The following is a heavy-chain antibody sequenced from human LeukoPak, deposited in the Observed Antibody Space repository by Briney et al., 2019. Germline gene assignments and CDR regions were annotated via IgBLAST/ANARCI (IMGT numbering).Heavy chain of an antibody. Sequence: SETLSLTCTLPDGSSNSTYWSGSGQPPGKGLEWIGYIYSSGSTNYNPSLKSRVTISVDTSENQFSLKLSSVTVTVTAVYSFPRHPPRGLVSDAFDVWGQGTMVTVSS. CDR3: PRHPPRGLVSDAFDV. CDR1: DGSSNSTY. J-gene: IGHJ3*01. CDR2: IYSSGST. V-gene: IGHV4-59*08. D-gene: IGHD3-10*01.